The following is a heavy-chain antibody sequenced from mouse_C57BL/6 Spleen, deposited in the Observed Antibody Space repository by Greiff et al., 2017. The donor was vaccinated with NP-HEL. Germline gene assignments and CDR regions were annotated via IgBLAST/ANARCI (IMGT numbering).Heavy chain of an antibody. V-gene: IGHV1-64*01. CDR2: IHPNSGST. CDR1: GYTFTSYW. CDR3: ARAPTITTVVGRYAMDY. Sequence: VQLQQPGAELVKPGASVKLSCKASGYTFTSYWMHWVKQRPGQGLEWIGMIHPNSGSTNYNEKFKSKATLTVDKSSSTAYMQLSSLTSEDSAVYYCARAPTITTVVGRYAMDYWGQGTSVTVSS. D-gene: IGHD1-1*01. J-gene: IGHJ4*01.